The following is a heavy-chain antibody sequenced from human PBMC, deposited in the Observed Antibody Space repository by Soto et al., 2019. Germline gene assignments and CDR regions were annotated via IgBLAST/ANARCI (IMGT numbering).Heavy chain of an antibody. D-gene: IGHD5-18*01. J-gene: IGHJ3*02. V-gene: IGHV3-21*01. CDR3: ARDKDTAMASDAFDI. Sequence: GGSLRLSCAASGFTFSGYSMNWVRQAPGKGLEWVSFIGKSGTNKYYADSVKGRFTISRDNARNSLYLQMNSLRAEDTAVYYCARDKDTAMASDAFDIWGQGTMVTVSS. CDR1: GFTFSGYS. CDR2: IGKSGTNK.